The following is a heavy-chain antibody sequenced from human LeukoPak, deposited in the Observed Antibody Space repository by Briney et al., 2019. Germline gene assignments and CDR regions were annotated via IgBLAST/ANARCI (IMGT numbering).Heavy chain of an antibody. V-gene: IGHV3-48*04. CDR3: ASRYTL. CDR1: AFTFTNYA. Sequence: PGGSLRLSCSASAFTFTNYAMNWVRQAPGKGLEWVSYISSSGSTIYYVDSVKGRFTISRDNAKNSLYLQMNSLRGEDTAVYYCASRYTLWGQGTLVTVSS. CDR2: ISSSGSTI. J-gene: IGHJ4*02. D-gene: IGHD1-14*01.